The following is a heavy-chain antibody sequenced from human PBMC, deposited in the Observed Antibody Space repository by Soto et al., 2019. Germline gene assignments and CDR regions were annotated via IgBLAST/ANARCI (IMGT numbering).Heavy chain of an antibody. V-gene: IGHV4-39*01. Sequence: PSETLSLTCTVSGDSISSTTYYWGWIRQPPGEGLEWIGHIYYSGSTYYNPSLQSRVTISVDTSKNQFSLNLSSVTAADSAVYYCASAFYGDYIDYWGQGTLVTVSS. CDR1: GDSISSTTYY. CDR3: ASAFYGDYIDY. D-gene: IGHD4-17*01. CDR2: IYYSGST. J-gene: IGHJ4*02.